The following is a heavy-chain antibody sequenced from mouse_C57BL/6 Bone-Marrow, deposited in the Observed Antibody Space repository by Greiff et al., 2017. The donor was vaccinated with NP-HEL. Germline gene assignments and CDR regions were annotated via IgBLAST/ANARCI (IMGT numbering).Heavy chain of an antibody. CDR1: GYSITSDY. J-gene: IGHJ1*03. V-gene: IGHV3-8*01. Sequence: EVKLMESGPGLAKPSQTLSLTCSVTGYSITSDYWNWIRKFPGNKLEYMGYISYSGSTYYNPSLKSRISITRDTSKNQYNLQLNSVTTKDTATYYCARNRPSSPCWYFDVWGTGTTVTVSS. CDR2: ISYSGST. CDR3: ARNRPSSPCWYFDV. D-gene: IGHD1-1*01.